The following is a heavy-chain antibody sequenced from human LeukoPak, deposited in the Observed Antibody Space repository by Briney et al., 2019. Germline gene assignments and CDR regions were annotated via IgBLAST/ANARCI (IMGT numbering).Heavy chain of an antibody. Sequence: PGGSLRLSCAASGFTFSSYSMNWVRQAPGKGLEWVSSISSSSSYIYYADSVKGRFTISRDNAKNSLYLQMNSLRAEDTAVYYCARVPGIAVAGTGYWGQGTLVTVSS. J-gene: IGHJ4*02. D-gene: IGHD6-19*01. CDR2: ISSSSSYI. CDR1: GFTFSSYS. CDR3: ARVPGIAVAGTGY. V-gene: IGHV3-21*01.